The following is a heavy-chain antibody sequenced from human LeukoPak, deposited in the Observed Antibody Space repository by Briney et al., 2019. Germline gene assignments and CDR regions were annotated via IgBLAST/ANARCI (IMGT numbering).Heavy chain of an antibody. CDR2: IYTSGST. V-gene: IGHV4-4*07. CDR1: GGSISSYY. D-gene: IGHD5-12*01. J-gene: IGHJ4*02. CDR3: ARGSVATIPNYFDY. Sequence: SETLSLTCTVSGGSISSYYWSWIRQPAGKGLERIGRIYTSGSTNYNPSLKSRVTMSVDTSKNQFSLKLSSVTAADTAVYYCARGSVATIPNYFDYWGQGTLVTVSS.